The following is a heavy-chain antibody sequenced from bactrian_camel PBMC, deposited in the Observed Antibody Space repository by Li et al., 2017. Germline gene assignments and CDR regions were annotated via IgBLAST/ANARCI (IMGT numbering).Heavy chain of an antibody. CDR2: ISTDGSI. CDR1: GKTNVLNC. J-gene: IGHJ4*01. CDR3: VVSLASWCPKAQGAFPY. Sequence: HVQLVESGGGLVQPGGSLNLSCAATGKTNVLNCMAWFRQSPGKERERVAIISTDGSIRDIDVAQGRFTISKDDANNTLYLQMNSLEPEDTAMYYCVVSLASWCPKAQGAFPYWGQGTQVTVS. D-gene: IGHD1*01. V-gene: IGHV3S53*01.